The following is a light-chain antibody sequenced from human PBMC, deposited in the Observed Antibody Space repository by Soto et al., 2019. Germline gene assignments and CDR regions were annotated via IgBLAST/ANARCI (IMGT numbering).Light chain of an antibody. CDR3: QLYGNSSWT. CDR1: QSVSGSF. V-gene: IGKV3-20*01. Sequence: ELVLRQSPGTLSVSPGERATLSCRASQSVSGSFLAWYQQKLGQAPRLLIYGASSRAPGIPDRFSGSGSGTDFALTISRLETEDFAVYYCQLYGNSSWTFGQGTKVDIK. CDR2: GAS. J-gene: IGKJ1*01.